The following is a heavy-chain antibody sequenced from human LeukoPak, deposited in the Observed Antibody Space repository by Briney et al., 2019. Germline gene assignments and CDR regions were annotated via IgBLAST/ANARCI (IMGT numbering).Heavy chain of an antibody. J-gene: IGHJ4*02. V-gene: IGHV3-30*02. D-gene: IGHD2-2*02. Sequence: PGGSLRLSCAASGFTFSSYGMHWVRQAPGKGLEWVAFIRYDGSNKYYADSVKGRFTISRDNSKNTLYLQMNSLRAEDTAVYYCAKAPYCSSTSCYTGGYWGQGTPVTVSS. CDR1: GFTFSSYG. CDR3: AKAPYCSSTSCYTGGY. CDR2: IRYDGSNK.